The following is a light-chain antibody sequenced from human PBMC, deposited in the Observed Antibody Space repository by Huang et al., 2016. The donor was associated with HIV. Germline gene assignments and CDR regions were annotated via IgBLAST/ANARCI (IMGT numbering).Light chain of an antibody. Sequence: DIQMTQSPSSLSASVGDRVTINCRASQGISHSLAWYQQKPGKAPKLLLYSASRLESGVPSRCSGSGSGTDYTLTISSLQPEDFATYYCQQYYSTFLTFGGGTKVEIK. CDR1: QGISHS. CDR3: QQYYSTFLT. J-gene: IGKJ4*01. CDR2: SAS. V-gene: IGKV1-NL1*01.